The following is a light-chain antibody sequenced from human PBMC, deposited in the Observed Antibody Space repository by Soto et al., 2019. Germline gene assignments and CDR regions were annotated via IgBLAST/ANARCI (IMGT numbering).Light chain of an antibody. CDR2: DVS. Sequence: QSALTQPASVSGSPGQSITISCTGTSSDVGGYNYVSWYQQHPGKAPKLMIYDVSNRPSGVSDRFSGSKSGNTASLTISGLQAKDEADYYCSSYTSSSTPCVFGAGTKVT. V-gene: IGLV2-14*01. CDR1: SSDVGGYNY. CDR3: SSYTSSSTPCV. J-gene: IGLJ1*01.